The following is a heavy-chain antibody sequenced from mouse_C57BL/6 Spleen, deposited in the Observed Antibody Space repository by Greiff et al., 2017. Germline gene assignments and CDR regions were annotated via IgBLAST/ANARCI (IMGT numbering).Heavy chain of an antibody. V-gene: IGHV3-6*01. J-gene: IGHJ2*01. Sequence: EVQRVESGPGLVKPSQSLSLTCSVTGYSITSGYYWNWIRQFPGNKLEWMGYISYDGSNNYNPSLKNRISITRDTSKNQFFLKLNSVTTEDTATYYCARALLGGYFDYWGQGTTLTVSS. CDR3: ARALLGGYFDY. D-gene: IGHD2-10*02. CDR2: ISYDGSN. CDR1: GYSITSGYY.